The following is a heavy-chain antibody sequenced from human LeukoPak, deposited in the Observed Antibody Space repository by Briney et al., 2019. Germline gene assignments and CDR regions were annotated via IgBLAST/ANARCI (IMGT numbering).Heavy chain of an antibody. CDR1: GYTLTSYD. Sequence: ASVKVSCKASGYTLTSYDINWVRQATGQGLEWMGWMNPNSGNTGYAQKFQGRVTITRNTSISTAYMELSSLRSEDTAVYYCARDRIGGSYSNPDYWGQGTLVTVSS. CDR2: MNPNSGNT. J-gene: IGHJ4*02. D-gene: IGHD4-11*01. V-gene: IGHV1-8*03. CDR3: ARDRIGGSYSNPDY.